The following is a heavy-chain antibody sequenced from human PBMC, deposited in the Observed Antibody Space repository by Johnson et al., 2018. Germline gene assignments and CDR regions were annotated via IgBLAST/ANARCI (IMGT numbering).Heavy chain of an antibody. CDR3: ARPSEPFIAAAGALDYYYYMDV. D-gene: IGHD6-13*01. J-gene: IGHJ6*03. CDR1: GFTFSSYA. Sequence: QVQLVQSGGGVVQPGRSXRLSCAASGFTFSSYAMHWVRQAPGKGLEWVAVISYDGSNKYYADSVKGRFNISRDNSKNTLYLQMNSPRAEDTAVYYCARPSEPFIAAAGALDYYYYMDVWGKGTTVTVSS. V-gene: IGHV3-30-3*01. CDR2: ISYDGSNK.